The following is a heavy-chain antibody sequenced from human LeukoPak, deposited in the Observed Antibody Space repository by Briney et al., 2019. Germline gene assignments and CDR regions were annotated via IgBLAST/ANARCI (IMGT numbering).Heavy chain of an antibody. J-gene: IGHJ1*01. CDR2: IATNADNT. D-gene: IGHD3-22*01. CDR3: AKDLDSSGHYYDFQH. Sequence: GGSLRLSCAASGFIFSSYAMSWVRQAPGKGLEWVSLIATNADNTHYADSVKGPFTISRDNSRNTLFLQMNSLRAEDTAVYYCAKDLDSSGHYYDFQHWGQGTVVTVSS. V-gene: IGHV3-23*01. CDR1: GFIFSSYA.